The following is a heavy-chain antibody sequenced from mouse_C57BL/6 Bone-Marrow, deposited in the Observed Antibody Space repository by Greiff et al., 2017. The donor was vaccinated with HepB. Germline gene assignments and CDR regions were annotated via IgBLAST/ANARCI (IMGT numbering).Heavy chain of an antibody. CDR1: GFSLSTFGMG. CDR2: IWWDDDK. D-gene: IGHD1-1*01. Sequence: QVTLKVSGPGILQPSQTLSLTCSFSGFSLSTFGMGVGWIRQPSGKGLEWLAHIWWDDDKYYNPALKSRLTISKDTSKNQVFLKIANVDTADTATYYCARIEEAVYYGSSSPWFAYWGQGTLVTVSA. V-gene: IGHV8-8*01. CDR3: ARIEEAVYYGSSSPWFAY. J-gene: IGHJ3*01.